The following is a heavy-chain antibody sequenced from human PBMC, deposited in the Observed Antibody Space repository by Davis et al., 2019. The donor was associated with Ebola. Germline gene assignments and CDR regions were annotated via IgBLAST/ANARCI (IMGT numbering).Heavy chain of an antibody. D-gene: IGHD6-19*01. V-gene: IGHV3-23*01. CDR2: ISANGESP. CDR1: GFAFNNYA. Sequence: GESLKISCVASGFAFNNYAMRWVRQAPGKGLEWVSGISANGESPNYADSVQGRFTVSRDNSKNTMYLQMNSLRAEDTAVFHCAKDTASGWSTGYFDLWGRGTLVTVSS. CDR3: AKDTASGWSTGYFDL. J-gene: IGHJ2*01.